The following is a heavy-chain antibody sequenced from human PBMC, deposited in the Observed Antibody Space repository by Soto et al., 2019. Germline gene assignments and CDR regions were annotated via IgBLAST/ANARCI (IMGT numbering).Heavy chain of an antibody. D-gene: IGHD6-13*01. V-gene: IGHV3-74*01. CDR2: INSDGSTT. J-gene: IGHJ4*02. CDR1: GFTFSSSW. Sequence: GGSLRLSCAASGFTFSSSWMHWVRQAPGKGLVWVSRINSDGSTTTYADSVKGRFTISRDNGKNTLYLQMTSLRAEDTAVNYCGRALGSWADYWGQGTLVTAPQ. CDR3: GRALGSWADY.